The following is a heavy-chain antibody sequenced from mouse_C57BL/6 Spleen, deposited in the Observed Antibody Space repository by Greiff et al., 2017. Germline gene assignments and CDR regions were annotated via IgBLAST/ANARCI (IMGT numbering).Heavy chain of an antibody. Sequence: VQLQQPGAELVKPGASVKLSCKASGYTFTSYWMHWVNQRPGQGLEWIGMIHPNSGSTNYNEKFKSKATLTVDKSSSTAYMQLSSLTSEDSAVYYCARDTTVVARENAMDYWGQGTSVTVSS. D-gene: IGHD1-1*01. CDR2: IHPNSGST. CDR3: ARDTTVVARENAMDY. CDR1: GYTFTSYW. V-gene: IGHV1-64*01. J-gene: IGHJ4*01.